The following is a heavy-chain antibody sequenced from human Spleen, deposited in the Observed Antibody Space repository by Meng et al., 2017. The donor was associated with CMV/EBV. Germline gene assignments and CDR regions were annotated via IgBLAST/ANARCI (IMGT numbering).Heavy chain of an antibody. CDR1: GYSISSSNW. Sequence: LRLSCAVSGYSISSSNWWGWIRQPPGKGLEWIGYIYYSGGNYYNPSLKSRVTISVDTSKNQFSLKLSSVTAADTAVYYCARGEYYYDSSGYFGLDPWGQGTLVTVSS. CDR3: ARGEYYYDSSGYFGLDP. CDR2: IYYSGGN. D-gene: IGHD3-22*01. J-gene: IGHJ5*02. V-gene: IGHV4-28*03.